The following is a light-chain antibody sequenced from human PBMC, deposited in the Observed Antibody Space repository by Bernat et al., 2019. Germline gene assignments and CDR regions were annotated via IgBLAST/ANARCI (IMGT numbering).Light chain of an antibody. Sequence: SYELTQPPSVSVSPGQTASITCSGDKLGDKYASWYQQKPGQSPVLVIYQDNKRPSEIPERFSGSNSGSTATLTISGTQAMDEADYYCQAWDNSIAVFGTGTKVTGL. J-gene: IGLJ1*01. V-gene: IGLV3-1*01. CDR2: QDN. CDR1: KLGDKY. CDR3: QAWDNSIAV.